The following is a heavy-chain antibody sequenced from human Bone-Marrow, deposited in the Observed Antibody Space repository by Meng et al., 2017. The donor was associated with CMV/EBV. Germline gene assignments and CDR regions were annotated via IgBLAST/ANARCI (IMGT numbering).Heavy chain of an antibody. CDR3: ARGGVQWDFWSGYYENNWFDP. CDR1: GGSFSGYY. J-gene: IGHJ5*02. D-gene: IGHD3-3*01. CDR2: INHSGST. Sequence: SETLSLTCAVYGGSFSGYYWSWIRQPPGKGLEWIGEINHSGSTNYNPSLKSRVTISVDTSKNQFSLKLSSVTAADTAVYYCARGGVQWDFWSGYYENNWFDPWGQGTLVTVSS. V-gene: IGHV4-34*01.